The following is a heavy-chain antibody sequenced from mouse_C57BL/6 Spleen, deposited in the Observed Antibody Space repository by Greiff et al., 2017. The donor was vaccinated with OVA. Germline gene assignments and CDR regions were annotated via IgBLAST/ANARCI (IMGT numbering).Heavy chain of an antibody. CDR3: ARDDGYLFAY. Sequence: EVKLQESGPGLVKPSQSLSLTCSVTGYSITSGYYWNWIRQFPGNKLEWMGYISYDGSNNYNPSLKNRISITRDTSKNPFFLKLNSVTNEDTATYYCARDDGYLFAYWGQGTLVTVSA. CDR2: ISYDGSN. CDR1: GYSITSGYY. D-gene: IGHD2-3*01. J-gene: IGHJ3*01. V-gene: IGHV3-6*01.